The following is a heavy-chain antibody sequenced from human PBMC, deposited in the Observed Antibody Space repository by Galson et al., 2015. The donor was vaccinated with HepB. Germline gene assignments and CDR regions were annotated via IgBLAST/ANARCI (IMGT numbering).Heavy chain of an antibody. V-gene: IGHV3-74*03. CDR3: GREGHGDYGILYAMDV. Sequence: SLRLSCAASGFTFSSYWMHWVRQAPGKGLVWVSRIKSDGSSTMYADSAKGRFTISRDNAKNTVYLQMNSLRADDTVVYYCGREGHGDYGILYAMDVWGQGTTVTVSS. D-gene: IGHD4-17*01. J-gene: IGHJ6*02. CDR2: IKSDGSST. CDR1: GFTFSSYW.